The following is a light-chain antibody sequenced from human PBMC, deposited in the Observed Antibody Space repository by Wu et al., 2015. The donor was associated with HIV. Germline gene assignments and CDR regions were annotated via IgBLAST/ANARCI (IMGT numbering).Light chain of an antibody. J-gene: IGKJ3*01. CDR2: GVS. CDR3: QGFGGY. CDR1: QTLDNK. V-gene: IGKV3-11*01. Sequence: VLTQSPATLSLSPGDTATLSCRVSQTLDNKLSWYQQKPGLPPRLLTYGVSNRPPGISDRFSGSGSGTEFTLTISRLESEDFAVYYCQGFGGYFGPGTKVDL.